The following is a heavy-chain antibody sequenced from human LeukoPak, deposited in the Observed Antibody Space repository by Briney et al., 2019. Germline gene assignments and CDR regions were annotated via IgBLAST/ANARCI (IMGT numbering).Heavy chain of an antibody. V-gene: IGHV3-30*18. CDR3: AKGPLRGTAAAIDY. J-gene: IGHJ4*02. CDR1: GFFFNTYG. D-gene: IGHD2-2*01. Sequence: PGGSLRLSCATSGFFFNTYGMHWVRQAPGKGLEWVAVISYDGRNKHYPDSVKGRFTISRDISTDTLWLQMDSLRTEDTAVYYCAKGPLRGTAAAIDYWGQGTLVTVSS. CDR2: ISYDGRNK.